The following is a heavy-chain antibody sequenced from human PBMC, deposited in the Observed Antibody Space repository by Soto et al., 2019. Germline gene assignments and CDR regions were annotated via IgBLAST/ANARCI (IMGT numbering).Heavy chain of an antibody. CDR2: MNPNSGNT. V-gene: IGHV1-8*01. CDR3: ARGSVSTYGSGSPPDY. Sequence: ASVKVSCKASGYTFTSYDINWVRQATGQGLEWMGWMNPNSGNTGYAQKFQGRVTMTRNTSISTAYMELSSLRSEDTAVYYCARGSVSTYGSGSPPDYWGQGTLVNVS. J-gene: IGHJ4*02. D-gene: IGHD3-10*01. CDR1: GYTFTSYD.